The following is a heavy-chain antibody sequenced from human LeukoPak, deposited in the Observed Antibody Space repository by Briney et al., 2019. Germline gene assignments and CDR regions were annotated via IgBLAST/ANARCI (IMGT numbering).Heavy chain of an antibody. CDR3: AREDYYDSSGYSNY. Sequence: SETLSLTCTVSGGSISSYYWSWIRQPPGKGLEWIGSIYYSGSTYYNPSLKSRVTISVDTSKNQFSLKLSSVTAADTAVYYCAREDYYDSSGYSNYWGQGTLVTVSS. J-gene: IGHJ4*02. CDR2: IYYSGST. CDR1: GGSISSYY. D-gene: IGHD3-22*01. V-gene: IGHV4-59*12.